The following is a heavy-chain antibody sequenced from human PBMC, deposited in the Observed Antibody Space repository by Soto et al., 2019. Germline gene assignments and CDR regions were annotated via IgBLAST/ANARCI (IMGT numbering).Heavy chain of an antibody. CDR1: GGSISGYY. D-gene: IGHD3-16*01. CDR2: ISYSGST. CDR3: ARAWGGNVFDY. Sequence: QVQLQESGPGLVKPSETLSLTCTVSGGSISGYYWSWIRQPPGKGLEWIGCISYSGSTNYNPSLKSRVTISVDTSKNQFSLKLSSVTAADTALYYCARAWGGNVFDYWGQGTLVTVSS. V-gene: IGHV4-59*08. J-gene: IGHJ4*02.